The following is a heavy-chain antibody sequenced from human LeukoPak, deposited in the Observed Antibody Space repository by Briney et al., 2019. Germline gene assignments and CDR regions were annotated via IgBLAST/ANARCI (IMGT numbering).Heavy chain of an antibody. D-gene: IGHD3-3*01. CDR2: INGSGGRT. CDR3: AKAGTRLLINHYFDY. CDR1: GFTFSNYA. J-gene: IGHJ4*02. V-gene: IGHV3-23*01. Sequence: HTGGSLRLSCAASGFTFSNYAMTWVRQAPGKGLEWVSDINGSGGRTYYADSVKGRFTISRDNSKNTLYLQMNSLRAEDTAVYYCAKAGTRLLINHYFDYWGQGTLVTVSS.